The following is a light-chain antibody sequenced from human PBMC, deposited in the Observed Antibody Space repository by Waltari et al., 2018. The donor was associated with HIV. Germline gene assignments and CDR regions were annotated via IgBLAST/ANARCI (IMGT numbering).Light chain of an antibody. Sequence: EIVLTPSPATLSLSPGERATLSCRASQSVSSYLALYQQKPGQAPRLLIYDASNMATGIPARFSGSGSGTDFTLTISSLEPEDFAVYYCQQRSNWPPITFGQGTRLEIK. CDR2: DAS. CDR1: QSVSSY. CDR3: QQRSNWPPIT. V-gene: IGKV3-11*01. J-gene: IGKJ5*01.